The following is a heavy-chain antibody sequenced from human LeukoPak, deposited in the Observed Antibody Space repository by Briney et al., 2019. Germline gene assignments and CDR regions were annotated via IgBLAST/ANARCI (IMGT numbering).Heavy chain of an antibody. CDR2: IYSDNT. Sequence: GGSLRLSCTVSGFTVSSNSMSWVRQAPGKGLEWVSFIYSDNTHYSDSVKGRFTISRDNAKNSLYLQMNSLRAEDTAVYYCARAHPSGWFYFDYWGQGTLVTVSS. D-gene: IGHD6-19*01. J-gene: IGHJ4*02. CDR1: GFTVSSNS. CDR3: ARAHPSGWFYFDY. V-gene: IGHV3-53*01.